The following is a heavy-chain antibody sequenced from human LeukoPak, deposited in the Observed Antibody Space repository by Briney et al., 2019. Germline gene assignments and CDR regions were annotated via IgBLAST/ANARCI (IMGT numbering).Heavy chain of an antibody. CDR3: ARDHEPLLWFGEMSDY. CDR1: GYTFTSYG. J-gene: IGHJ4*02. V-gene: IGHV1-18*01. CDR2: ISAYNGNT. D-gene: IGHD3-10*01. Sequence: GASVKVPCKASGYTFTSYGISWVRQAPGQGLEWMGWISAYNGNTNYAQKLQGRVTMTTDTFTSPAYMELRSLRSDDTAVYYCARDHEPLLWFGEMSDYWGQGTLVTVSS.